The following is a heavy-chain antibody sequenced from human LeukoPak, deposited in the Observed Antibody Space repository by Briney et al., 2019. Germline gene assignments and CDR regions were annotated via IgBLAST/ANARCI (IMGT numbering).Heavy chain of an antibody. CDR3: ARRIVDSGYDCLDY. V-gene: IGHV4-59*01. Sequence: SETLSLTCTVSGDSISGYYWSWIRQSPGKGLEWMGNIYDGGSTNYNPSLMSRVTISVDTSKNQLSLSLKSVTAADTALYYCARRIVDSGYDCLDYWGQGTPVTVSS. D-gene: IGHD5-12*01. CDR1: GDSISGYY. J-gene: IGHJ4*02. CDR2: IYDGGST.